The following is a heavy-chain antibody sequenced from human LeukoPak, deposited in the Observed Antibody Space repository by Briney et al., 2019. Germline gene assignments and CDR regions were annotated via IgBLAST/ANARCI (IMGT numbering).Heavy chain of an antibody. Sequence: GGSLRLSCAASGFTFSDYYMSWVRQAPGKGLEWLSYISYSGSAIYYTDSVMGRFTISRDNAQNSLYLEMNSLRAEDTAVYYCARDPSGAYSGAYFDYWGQGTLVTVSS. CDR1: GFTFSDYY. D-gene: IGHD1-26*01. CDR3: ARDPSGAYSGAYFDY. J-gene: IGHJ4*02. CDR2: ISYSGSAI. V-gene: IGHV3-11*01.